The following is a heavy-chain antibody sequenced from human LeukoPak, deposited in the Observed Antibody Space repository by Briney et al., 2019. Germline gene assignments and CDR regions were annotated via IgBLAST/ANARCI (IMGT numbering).Heavy chain of an antibody. CDR2: ISSGGDAT. J-gene: IGHJ4*02. CDR1: GFTFSIYA. V-gene: IGHV3-23*01. CDR3: AKEGFGWYYYDN. Sequence: GGSLRLSCGASGFTFSIYAMSWVRQAPGKGLDWVSAISSGGDATYYADSVKGRFTISRDNSKNTLYLQMNSLRAEDSAVYYCAKEGFGWYYYDNWGQGTLVTVSS. D-gene: IGHD2-15*01.